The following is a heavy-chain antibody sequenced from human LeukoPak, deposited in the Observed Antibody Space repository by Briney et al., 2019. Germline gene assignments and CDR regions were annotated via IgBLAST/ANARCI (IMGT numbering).Heavy chain of an antibody. J-gene: IGHJ4*02. CDR2: ISDSGGRT. D-gene: IGHD2-15*01. Sequence: GGSLRLSCAVSGITVSYYGMSWVRQAPGKGLEWVAGISDSGGRTKYADSMKGRFTISRDNPKNTLYLQMNSLRVEDTAVYFCAKRGVVIRDILVGFHKEAYYFDSWGQGALVTVSS. V-gene: IGHV3-23*01. CDR1: GITVSYYG. CDR3: AKRGVVIRDILVGFHKEAYYFDS.